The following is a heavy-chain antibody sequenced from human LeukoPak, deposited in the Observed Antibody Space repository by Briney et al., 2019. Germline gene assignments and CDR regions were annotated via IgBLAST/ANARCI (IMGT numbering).Heavy chain of an antibody. J-gene: IGHJ6*02. CDR2: INHSGST. Sequence: PSETLSLTCAVYGGSFSGYYWSWIRQPPGKGLEWIGEINHSGSTNYNPSLKSRVTISVDTSKNQFSLKLSSVTAADTAVYYCARGTCCSGGSCYLGLDVWGQGTTVTVSS. D-gene: IGHD2-15*01. V-gene: IGHV4-34*01. CDR3: ARGTCCSGGSCYLGLDV. CDR1: GGSFSGYY.